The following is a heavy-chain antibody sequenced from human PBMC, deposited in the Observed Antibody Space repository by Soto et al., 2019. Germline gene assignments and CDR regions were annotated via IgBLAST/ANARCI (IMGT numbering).Heavy chain of an antibody. CDR2: IYYSGST. J-gene: IGHJ3*02. CDR3: ARRVEMATIDAFDI. CDR1: GGSISSSSYY. V-gene: IGHV4-39*01. Sequence: QLQLQESGPGLVKPSETLSLTCTVSGGSISSSSYYWGWIRQPPGKGLEWIGSIYYSGSTYYNPSLKSRVTISVDTSKNQFSLKLSSVTAADTAVYYCARRVEMATIDAFDIWGQGTMVTVSS. D-gene: IGHD5-12*01.